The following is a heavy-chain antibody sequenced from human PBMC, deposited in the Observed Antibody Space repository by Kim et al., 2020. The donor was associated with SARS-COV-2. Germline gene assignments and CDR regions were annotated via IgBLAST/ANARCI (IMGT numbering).Heavy chain of an antibody. J-gene: IGHJ4*02. CDR2: IYYSGST. V-gene: IGHV4-61*01. D-gene: IGHD1-7*01. Sequence: SETLSLTCTVSGGSVSSGSYYWSWIRQPPGKGLEWIGYIYYSGSTNYNPSLKSRVTISVDTSKNQFSLKLSSVTAADTALYYCARDRGTGTTFDYWGQGT. CDR1: GGSVSSGSYY. CDR3: ARDRGTGTTFDY.